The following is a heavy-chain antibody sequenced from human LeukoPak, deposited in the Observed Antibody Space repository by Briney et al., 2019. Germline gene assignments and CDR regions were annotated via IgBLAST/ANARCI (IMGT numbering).Heavy chain of an antibody. J-gene: IGHJ4*02. Sequence: GGSLRLSCAASGFTFDDYAMHWVRQAPGKGLEWVSGISWNSGSISYADSVKGRFTISRDNAKNSLYLQMNSLRAEDMALYYCAKDKSQLWLGGTFDYWGQGTLVTVSS. V-gene: IGHV3-9*03. CDR3: AKDKSQLWLGGTFDY. CDR2: ISWNSGSI. CDR1: GFTFDDYA. D-gene: IGHD5-18*01.